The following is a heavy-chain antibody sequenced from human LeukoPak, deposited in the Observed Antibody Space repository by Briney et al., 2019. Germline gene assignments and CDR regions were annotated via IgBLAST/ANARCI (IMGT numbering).Heavy chain of an antibody. CDR3: AKDISTWGSGNFDY. Sequence: GGSLRLSCAASGLTFSSYWMNWLRQAPGKGLEWVAKIKQDGSEKFYVDSVKGRFTISRDNAKNSLYLQMNSLRAEDTALYYCAKDISTWGSGNFDYWGQGTLVTVSS. CDR1: GLTFSSYW. V-gene: IGHV3-7*03. CDR2: IKQDGSEK. D-gene: IGHD6-19*01. J-gene: IGHJ4*02.